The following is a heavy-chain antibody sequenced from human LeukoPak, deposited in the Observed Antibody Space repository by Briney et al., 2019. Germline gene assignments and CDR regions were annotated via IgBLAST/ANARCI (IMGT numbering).Heavy chain of an antibody. V-gene: IGHV4-34*01. CDR1: GGSFSGYY. CDR3: ARESYSNYPYYYYMDV. D-gene: IGHD4-11*01. CDR2: INHSGST. J-gene: IGHJ6*03. Sequence: SETLSLTWAVYGGSFSGYYWSWIRQPPGKGLEWIGEINHSGSTNYNPSLKSRVTISVDTSKNQFSLKLSSVTAADTAVYYCARESYSNYPYYYYMDVWGKGTTVTVSS.